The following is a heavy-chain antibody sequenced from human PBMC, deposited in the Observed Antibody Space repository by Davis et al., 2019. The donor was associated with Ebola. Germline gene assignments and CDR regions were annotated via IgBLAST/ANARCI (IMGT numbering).Heavy chain of an antibody. J-gene: IGHJ5*02. CDR3: AKGQYIVLMVYAIDP. D-gene: IGHD2-8*01. CDR1: GFTFSSYA. CDR2: ISGSGGST. Sequence: GESLKISCAASGFTFSSYAMSWVRQAPGKGLEWVSAISGSGGSTYYADSVKGRFTISRDNSKNTLYLQMNSLRAEDTAVYYCAKGQYIVLMVYAIDPWGQGNLVTVSS. V-gene: IGHV3-23*01.